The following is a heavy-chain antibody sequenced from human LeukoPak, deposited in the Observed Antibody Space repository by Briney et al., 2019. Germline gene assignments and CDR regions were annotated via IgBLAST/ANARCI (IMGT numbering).Heavy chain of an antibody. V-gene: IGHV4-34*01. CDR1: GGSFSGYY. J-gene: IGHJ6*03. Sequence: SETLSLTCAVYGGSFSGYYWTWLRQTPEKGLEWIGEMNPSGSTHYNPSLKSRVTISVDTSKKQFSLELSSVTAADTAVYYCARGRQDVTMIVVVMTAVSYYLDVWGKGTTVTVS. CDR3: ARGRQDVTMIVVVMTAVSYYLDV. D-gene: IGHD3-22*01. CDR2: MNPSGST.